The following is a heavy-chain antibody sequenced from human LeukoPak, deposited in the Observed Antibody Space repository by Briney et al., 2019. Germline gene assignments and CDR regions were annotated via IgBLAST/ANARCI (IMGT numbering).Heavy chain of an antibody. D-gene: IGHD1-7*01. CDR1: GFTFSNYS. Sequence: PGGSLRLSCAASGFTFSNYSMSWVRQAPGKGLEWVSSISSSSIYIYYADSVKGRFTISRDNAKNSLYLQMNSLRAEDTAVYYCARDREGKLELRGAFDYWGQGTLVTVSS. CDR3: ARDREGKLELRGAFDY. V-gene: IGHV3-21*01. CDR2: ISSSSIYI. J-gene: IGHJ4*02.